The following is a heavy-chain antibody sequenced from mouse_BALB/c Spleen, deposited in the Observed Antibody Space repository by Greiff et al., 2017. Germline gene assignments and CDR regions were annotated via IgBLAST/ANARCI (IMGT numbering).Heavy chain of an antibody. CDR1: GYTFTSYV. CDR3: AREDMITSFDY. CDR2: INPYNDGT. V-gene: IGHV1-14*01. D-gene: IGHD2-4*01. Sequence: VQLKESGPELVKPGASVKMSCKASGYTFTSYVMHWVKQKPGQGLEWIGYINPYNDGTKYNEKFKGKATLTSDKSSSTAYMELSSLTSEDSAVYYCAREDMITSFDYWGQGTTLTVSS. J-gene: IGHJ2*01.